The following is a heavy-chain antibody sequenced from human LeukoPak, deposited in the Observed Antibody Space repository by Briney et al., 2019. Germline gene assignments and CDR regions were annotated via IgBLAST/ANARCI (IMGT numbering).Heavy chain of an antibody. CDR1: GGTFSSYA. V-gene: IGHV1-69*05. Sequence: SVKVSCKASGGTFSSYAISWVRQAPGQGLEWMGGIIPTFGTANYAQKFQGRVTITTDESTSTAYMELSSLRSEDTAVYYCARVLADSYYYYDMDVWGKGTTVTVSS. CDR3: ARVLADSYYYYDMDV. D-gene: IGHD3-22*01. CDR2: IIPTFGTA. J-gene: IGHJ6*03.